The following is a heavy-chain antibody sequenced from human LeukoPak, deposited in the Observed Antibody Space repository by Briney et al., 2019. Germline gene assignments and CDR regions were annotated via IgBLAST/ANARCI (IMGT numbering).Heavy chain of an antibody. D-gene: IGHD3-22*01. J-gene: IGHJ4*02. Sequence: SETLSLTCAVYGGSFSGYYWSWIRQPAGKGLEWIGRIYTSGSTNYNPSLKSRVTISVDTSKNQFSLKLSSVTAADTAVYYCARGTTYYYDSSGYFDYWGQGTLVTVSS. CDR1: GGSFSGYY. CDR3: ARGTTYYYDSSGYFDY. V-gene: IGHV4-59*10. CDR2: IYTSGST.